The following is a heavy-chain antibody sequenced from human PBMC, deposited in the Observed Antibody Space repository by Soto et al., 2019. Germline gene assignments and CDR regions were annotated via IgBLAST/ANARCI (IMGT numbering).Heavy chain of an antibody. J-gene: IGHJ3*02. CDR3: TSKIHGPTVLDAFDI. V-gene: IGHV3-15*01. CDR1: GFAFSNAW. Sequence: GGSLRLSCAASGFAFSNAWMSWVRQAPGKGLEWVGRIKSKTDGGTTDYAAPVKGRFTISRDDSKNTLYLQMNSLKTEDTAVYYCTSKIHGPTVLDAFDIWGQGTMVTVSS. CDR2: IKSKTDGGTT. D-gene: IGHD3-10*01.